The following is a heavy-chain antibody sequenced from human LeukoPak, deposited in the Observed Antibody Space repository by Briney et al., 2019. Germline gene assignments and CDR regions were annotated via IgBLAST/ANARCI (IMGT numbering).Heavy chain of an antibody. D-gene: IGHD1-14*01. CDR3: TRYNNDHFDY. CDR2: IAYDGSRA. Sequence: GGSLRLSCAGSGFTFGGYGMHWFRQTPGKGLEWVAVIAYDGSRAFYADSVKGRFTISRDNSKNTMSVQMNDLRAEDTAVYYCTRYNNDHFDYWGQGTLVTVSP. CDR1: GFTFGGYG. J-gene: IGHJ4*02. V-gene: IGHV3-33*01.